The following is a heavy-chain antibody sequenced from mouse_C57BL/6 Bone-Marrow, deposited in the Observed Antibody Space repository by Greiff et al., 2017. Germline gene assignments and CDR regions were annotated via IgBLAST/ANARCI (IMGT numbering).Heavy chain of an antibody. Sequence: QVQLQQSGAELVRPGTSVKVSCKASGYAFTNYLIEWVKQRPGQGLEWIGVVNPGSGGTNYNEKLKGKATLTADKSSSTAYMQLSSLTSEDSAVYFCARRGLYDPFAYWGQGTLVTVSA. J-gene: IGHJ3*01. V-gene: IGHV1-54*01. CDR1: GYAFTNYL. D-gene: IGHD2-3*01. CDR3: ARRGLYDPFAY. CDR2: VNPGSGGT.